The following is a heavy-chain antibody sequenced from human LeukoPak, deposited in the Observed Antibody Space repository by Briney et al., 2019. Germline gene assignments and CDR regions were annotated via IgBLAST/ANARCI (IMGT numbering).Heavy chain of an antibody. CDR1: GFTFSSYE. D-gene: IGHD3-3*01. Sequence: GGSLRLSCAASGFTFSSYEMNWVRQAPGKGLEWVSYISSSGSTIYYADSVKGRFTISRDNAKNSLYLQMNSLRAEDTAVYYCARSARLMKGVVEVTALDDWGQGTLVTVSS. CDR2: ISSSGSTI. CDR3: ARSARLMKGVVEVTALDD. V-gene: IGHV3-48*03. J-gene: IGHJ4*02.